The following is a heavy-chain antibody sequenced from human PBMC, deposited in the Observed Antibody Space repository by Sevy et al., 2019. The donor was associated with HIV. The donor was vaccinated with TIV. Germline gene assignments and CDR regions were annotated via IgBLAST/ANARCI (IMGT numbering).Heavy chain of an antibody. CDR3: AREGCTKPHDY. V-gene: IGHV3-23*01. J-gene: IGHJ4*02. CDR1: GFTFSKYS. Sequence: GGSLRLSCAASGFTFSKYSMSWVRQPPGKGLEWVSTLSFGCGEINYADAVKGRLTISRDNTKSSVYLQMNSLRPEDTAVYYCAREGCTKPHDYWGQGTLVTVSS. D-gene: IGHD2-8*01. CDR2: LSFGCGEI.